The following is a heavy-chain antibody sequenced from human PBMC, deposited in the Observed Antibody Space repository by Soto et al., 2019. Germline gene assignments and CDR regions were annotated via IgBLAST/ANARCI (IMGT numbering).Heavy chain of an antibody. J-gene: IGHJ4*02. Sequence: GESLKISCQSLGHSVSSNWITWVRQMLGKGLEWMGRIDPSDAFTYYSPSFEGHVTISFDLSINTAYLRWSSLKASDTATYFWAKSGTTYYNKSGYSVWGQGTLVTVSS. CDR3: AKSGTTYYNKSGYSV. V-gene: IGHV5-10-1*01. D-gene: IGHD3-22*01. CDR2: IDPSDAFT. CDR1: GHSVSSNW.